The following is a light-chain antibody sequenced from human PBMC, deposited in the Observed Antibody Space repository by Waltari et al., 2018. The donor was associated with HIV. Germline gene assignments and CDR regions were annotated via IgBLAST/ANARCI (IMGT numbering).Light chain of an antibody. Sequence: IAMNQSPDSLAVSLGERATINCKSSQSLLYSSNNKNHLAWYQQKPGQPPKLLVYWASTRESGVPDRFSGSGSGTDFTLTIRSLQAEDVAIYYCQQYFGLPLTFGGGTRVEI. J-gene: IGKJ4*01. V-gene: IGKV4-1*01. CDR3: QQYFGLPLT. CDR1: QSLLYSSNNKNH. CDR2: WAS.